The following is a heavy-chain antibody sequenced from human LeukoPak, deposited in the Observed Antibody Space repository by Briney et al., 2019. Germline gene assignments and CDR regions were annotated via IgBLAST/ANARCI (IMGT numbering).Heavy chain of an antibody. D-gene: IGHD3-22*01. J-gene: IGHJ4*02. CDR3: ARDNYYDSSGYPPNLDY. CDR1: GYSISSGYY. V-gene: IGHV4-38-2*02. Sequence: SETLSLTCAVSGYSISSGYYWGWIRQPPGKGLEWIGSIYHSGSTYYNPSLKSRVTISVDTSKNQFSLKLSSVTAADTAVYYCARDNYYDSSGYPPNLDYSGQGTLVTVSS. CDR2: IYHSGST.